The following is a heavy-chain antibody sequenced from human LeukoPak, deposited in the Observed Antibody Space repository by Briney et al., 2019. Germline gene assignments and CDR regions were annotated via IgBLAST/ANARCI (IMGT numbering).Heavy chain of an antibody. CDR3: ARFAAMVPAGAFDI. CDR1: GYTFTSYG. V-gene: IGHV1-18*01. D-gene: IGHD3-10*01. Sequence: ASVKVSCKASGYTFTSYGISWVRQAPGQGLEWMGWISAYNGNTNYAQKLQGRVTMTTDTSTSTAYMELRSLRSDDTAVYYCARFAAMVPAGAFDIWGQGTMVTVSS. J-gene: IGHJ3*02. CDR2: ISAYNGNT.